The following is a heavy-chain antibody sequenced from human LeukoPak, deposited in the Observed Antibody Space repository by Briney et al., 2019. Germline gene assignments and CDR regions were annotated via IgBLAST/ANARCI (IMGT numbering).Heavy chain of an antibody. Sequence: SETLSLTCTVSGGSISDYYWSWIRQPARKGLEWIGRIYTSGSTNYNPSLKSRVTMSVDTSKNHFSLKLSSVTAADTAVYYCACLGGYCTNFVCYSTFDIWGQGTMVTVSS. CDR2: IYTSGST. CDR1: GGSISDYY. V-gene: IGHV4-4*07. J-gene: IGHJ3*02. CDR3: ACLGGYCTNFVCYSTFDI. D-gene: IGHD2-8*01.